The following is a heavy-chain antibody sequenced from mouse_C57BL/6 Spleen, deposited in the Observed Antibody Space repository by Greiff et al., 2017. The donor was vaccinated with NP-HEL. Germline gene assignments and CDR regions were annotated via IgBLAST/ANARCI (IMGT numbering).Heavy chain of an antibody. Sequence: DVMLVESGGGLVKPGGSLKLSCAASGFTFSDYGMHWVRQAPEKGLEWVAYISSGSSTIYYADTVKGRFTISRDNAKNTLFLQMTSLRSEDTAMYYCAVAYYSNPWYFDYWGQGTTLTVSS. D-gene: IGHD2-5*01. CDR1: GFTFSDYG. V-gene: IGHV5-17*01. J-gene: IGHJ2*01. CDR3: AVAYYSNPWYFDY. CDR2: ISSGSSTI.